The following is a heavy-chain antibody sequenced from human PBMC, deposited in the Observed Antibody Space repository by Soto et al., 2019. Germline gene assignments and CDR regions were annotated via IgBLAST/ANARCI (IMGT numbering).Heavy chain of an antibody. CDR3: AIASVAVATADH. Sequence: QVQLVQSGAEVKKPGASVKVSCKASGYTFTSYAMHWVRQAPGQRLEWMGWINAGNGNTKYSQKFQGRVTITRDPTASTAYMEMKKLISENTTEYYKAIASVAVATADHCGQGTLDTDS. V-gene: IGHV1-3*01. D-gene: IGHD5-12*01. CDR2: INAGNGNT. CDR1: GYTFTSYA. J-gene: IGHJ4*01.